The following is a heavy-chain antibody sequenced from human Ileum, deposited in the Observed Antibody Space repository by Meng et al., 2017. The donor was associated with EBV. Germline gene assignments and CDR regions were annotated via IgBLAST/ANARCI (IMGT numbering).Heavy chain of an antibody. CDR3: GRDQGRELINH. CDR2: VYHRGDT. CDR1: GDSISSDIW. V-gene: IGHV4-4*02. Sequence: QVRRAESGPGLVKPSGTLSLTCTASGDSISSDIWWSWVRQPPGKGLEWIGEVYHRGDTNYNPSLKSRVDISVDKSKNQFYLSLFSVTAADTAVYYCGRDQGRELINHWGQGTLVTVSS. D-gene: IGHD1-7*01. J-gene: IGHJ4*02.